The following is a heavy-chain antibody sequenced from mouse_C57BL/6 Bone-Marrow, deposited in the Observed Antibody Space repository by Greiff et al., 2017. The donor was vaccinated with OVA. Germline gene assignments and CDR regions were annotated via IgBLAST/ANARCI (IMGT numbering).Heavy chain of an antibody. CDR3: TTGYYYGSSYVRYAMDY. CDR1: GFNIKDYY. CDR2: IDPEDGDT. J-gene: IGHJ4*01. D-gene: IGHD1-1*01. Sequence: VQLQQSGAELVRPGASVKLSCTASGFNIKDYYMHWVKQRPEQGLEWIGRIDPEDGDTEYAAKFQGKATMTADTSSNTAYLQLSSLTSEDTAVYYCTTGYYYGSSYVRYAMDYWGQGTSVTVSS. V-gene: IGHV14-1*01.